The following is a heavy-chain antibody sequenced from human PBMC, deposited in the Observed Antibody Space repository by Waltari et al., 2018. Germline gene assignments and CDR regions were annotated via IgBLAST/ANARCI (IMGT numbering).Heavy chain of an antibody. CDR2: IKSKTDGGTI. J-gene: IGHJ4*02. CDR3: AREGVQLWVPLDY. CDR1: GFTFNNAW. D-gene: IGHD1-1*01. V-gene: IGHV3-15*07. Sequence: EVQLVESGGGLVKPGGSLRLSCAASGFTFNNAWMNWVRQAPGKGLEWVGRIKSKTDGGTIDCAAPVKGRFTLSRDDSKNTLFLQMNSLKSEDTAVYYCAREGVQLWVPLDYWGQGTLVTVAS.